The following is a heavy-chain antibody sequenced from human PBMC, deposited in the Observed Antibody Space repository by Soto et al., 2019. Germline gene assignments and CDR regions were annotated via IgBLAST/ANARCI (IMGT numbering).Heavy chain of an antibody. CDR3: ARGYQQWKDRGYYGMDV. J-gene: IGHJ6*02. V-gene: IGHV1-18*01. CDR1: GYTFTSYG. CDR2: ISAYNGNT. D-gene: IGHD6-19*01. Sequence: QVQLVQSGAEVKKPGASVKVSCKASGYTFTSYGISWVRQAPGQGLEWMGWISAYNGNTNYAQKLQGRVTMTTDTSTSTAYMELRSLRSDDTAVYFCARGYQQWKDRGYYGMDVWGQGTTVTVSS.